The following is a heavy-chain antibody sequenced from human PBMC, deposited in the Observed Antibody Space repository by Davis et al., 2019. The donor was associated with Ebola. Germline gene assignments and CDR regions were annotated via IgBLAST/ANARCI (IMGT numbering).Heavy chain of an antibody. D-gene: IGHD3-10*01. CDR1: GFTFSSYG. CDR3: ARGPEGLWFGELSPSDY. Sequence: PGGSLRLSCAASGFTFSSYGMHWVRQAPGKGLEWVAVISYDGSNKYYADSVKGRFTISRDNSKNTLYLQMNSLRAEDTAVYYCARGPEGLWFGELSPSDYWGQGTLVTVSS. J-gene: IGHJ4*02. CDR2: ISYDGSNK. V-gene: IGHV3-30*03.